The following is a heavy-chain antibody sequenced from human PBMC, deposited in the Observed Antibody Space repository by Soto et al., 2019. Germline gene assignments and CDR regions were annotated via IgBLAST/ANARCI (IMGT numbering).Heavy chain of an antibody. Sequence: SETLSLTCAVSGDSISSGGLSWSWIRQSPGKGLELIGYIYYSGSTYYNPSLKSRVTISVDRSKNEFSLRLSSVTAADTAVYYCARATFIRKGYYDATDYYYFDYWGQGTLVTVSS. CDR2: IYYSGST. CDR1: GDSISSGGLS. J-gene: IGHJ4*02. CDR3: ARATFIRKGYYDATDYYYFDY. D-gene: IGHD3-22*01. V-gene: IGHV4-30-2*06.